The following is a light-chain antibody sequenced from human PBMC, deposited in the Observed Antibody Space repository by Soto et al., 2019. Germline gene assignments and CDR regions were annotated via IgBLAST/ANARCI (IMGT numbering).Light chain of an antibody. Sequence: EIVMTQSPATLSLSPGERATLPCRASQSINSNLAWYQQKPGQAPRLFIFRASSRATGLPARFSASGSGTDFNLTISCLQSEDFAVYYCQQYNNWPRATVGGGTKVDMK. V-gene: IGKV3-15*01. CDR1: QSINSN. J-gene: IGKJ4*01. CDR2: RAS. CDR3: QQYNNWPRAT.